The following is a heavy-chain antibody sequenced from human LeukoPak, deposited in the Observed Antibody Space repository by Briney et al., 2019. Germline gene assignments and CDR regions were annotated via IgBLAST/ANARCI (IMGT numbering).Heavy chain of an antibody. V-gene: IGHV3-64*01. J-gene: IGHJ4*02. CDR2: ISSNGGST. Sequence: PGGSLRLSCAASGFTFSSYAMHWVRQAPGKGLEYVSAISSNGGSTYYANSVKSRFTISRDNSKNTLYLQMGSLRAEDMAVYYCARAPPGRWLQLGYFDYWGQGTLVTVSS. D-gene: IGHD5-24*01. CDR1: GFTFSSYA. CDR3: ARAPPGRWLQLGYFDY.